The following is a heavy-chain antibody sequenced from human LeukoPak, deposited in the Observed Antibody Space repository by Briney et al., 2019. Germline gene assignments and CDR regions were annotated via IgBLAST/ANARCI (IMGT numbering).Heavy chain of an antibody. CDR2: ISGSGGGT. D-gene: IGHD3-10*01. Sequence: GGSLRLSCAASGFTFSNYAMSWVRRAPGKGLEWVSGISGSGGGTYYADSVKGRFTISRDNSKNTLYLQMNSLRAEDTAVYYCAKFYDGSGSYFDYWGQGTLVTVSS. J-gene: IGHJ4*02. V-gene: IGHV3-23*01. CDR1: GFTFSNYA. CDR3: AKFYDGSGSYFDY.